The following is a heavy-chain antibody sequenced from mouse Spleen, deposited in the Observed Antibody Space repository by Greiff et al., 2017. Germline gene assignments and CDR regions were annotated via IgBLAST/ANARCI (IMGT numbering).Heavy chain of an antibody. D-gene: IGHD4-1*01. CDR1: GYTFTSYW. CDR2: IHPNSGST. CDR3: VLNWDWYFDV. V-gene: IGHV1-64*01. Sequence: QVQLKEPGAELVKPGASVKLSCKASGYTFTSYWMHWVKQRPGQGLEWIGMIHPNSGSTNYNEKFKSKATLTVDKSSSTAYMQLSSLTSEDSAVYYCVLNWDWYFDVWGAGTTVTVSS. J-gene: IGHJ1*01.